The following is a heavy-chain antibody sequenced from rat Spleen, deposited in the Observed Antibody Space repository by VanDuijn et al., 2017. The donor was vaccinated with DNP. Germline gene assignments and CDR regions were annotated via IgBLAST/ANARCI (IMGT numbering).Heavy chain of an antibody. V-gene: IGHV5-29*01. J-gene: IGHJ2*01. D-gene: IGHD4-3*01. CDR3: ATDNSGFDY. CDR2: ISYDGSTT. CDR1: GFTFSNYG. Sequence: EVQLVESGGGLVQPGRSLKLSCAASGFTFSNYGMAWVRQAPTKGLEWVASISYDGSTTYYRDSVKGRFTISRDNAKSTLYLQMDSLRSEDTATYYCATDNSGFDYWGQGVMVTVSS.